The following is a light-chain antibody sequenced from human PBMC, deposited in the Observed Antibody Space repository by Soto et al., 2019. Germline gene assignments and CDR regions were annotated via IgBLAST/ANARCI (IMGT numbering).Light chain of an antibody. CDR2: GDS. J-gene: IGLJ2*01. CDR1: SSDFGNYNL. Sequence: QSALTQPASVSGSPGQSITISCTGTSSDFGNYNLVSWYQQHPGKAPKLIIFGDSRRPSGVSDRFSGSKSANTASLTISGLQTEDEAEYHCCSVAGTDTVVFGGGTKLTVL. CDR3: CSVAGTDTVV. V-gene: IGLV2-23*01.